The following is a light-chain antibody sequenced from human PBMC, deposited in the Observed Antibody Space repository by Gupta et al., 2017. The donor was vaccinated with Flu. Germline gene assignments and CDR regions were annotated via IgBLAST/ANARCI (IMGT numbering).Light chain of an antibody. CDR2: DAS. Sequence: EIVLTPSPATLSLSPGERATLSCRASQSVSSYFAWYQQNPGQAPRLLIYDASNRATGIPARFSGSGSGTDFTLTISSLEPEDFAVYYCQQRSNWPGTFGPGTKVDIK. CDR1: QSVSSY. J-gene: IGKJ3*01. V-gene: IGKV3-11*01. CDR3: QQRSNWPGT.